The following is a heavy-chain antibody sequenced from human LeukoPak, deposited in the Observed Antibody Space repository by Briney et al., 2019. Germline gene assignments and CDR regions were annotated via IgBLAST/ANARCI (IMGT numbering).Heavy chain of an antibody. CDR3: ATSFRSVNWFDP. D-gene: IGHD3-10*01. CDR2: INPSGGST. J-gene: IGHJ5*02. V-gene: IGHV1-46*01. CDR1: GYTFTRYY. Sequence: ASVKVSCKASGYTFTRYYMNSVRQAPGQGLEWMGIINPSGGSTNYAQKFQGRVTMTRDTSTSTIYMEVSSLRSEDTAVYYCATSFRSVNWFDPWGQGTLVTVSS.